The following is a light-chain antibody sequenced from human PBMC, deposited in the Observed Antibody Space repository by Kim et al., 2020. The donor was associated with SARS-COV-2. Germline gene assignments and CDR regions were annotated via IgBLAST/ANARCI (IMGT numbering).Light chain of an antibody. CDR3: QAWDSSTWV. CDR2: QDS. CDR1: KLGDKY. V-gene: IGLV3-1*01. Sequence: SVSPGQTATITCSGVKLGDKYACWYQQKPAQSPVLVIYQDSQRPSGIPARFSASNPGNTATLTIGGTQAMDEADYYCQAWDSSTWVFGGGTQLTVL. J-gene: IGLJ3*02.